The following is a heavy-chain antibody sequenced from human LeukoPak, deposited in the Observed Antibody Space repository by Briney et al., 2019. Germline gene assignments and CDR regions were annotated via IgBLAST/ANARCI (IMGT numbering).Heavy chain of an antibody. CDR3: ARIAVAGVGAFDI. J-gene: IGHJ3*02. D-gene: IGHD6-19*01. CDR1: GGSISSSRYY. CDR2: MFYSGST. Sequence: SETLSLTCTVSGGSISSSRYYWGWIRQPPGKGLEWIGSMFYSGSTYYNPSLKSRVTISVDTSKNQFSLKLSSVTAADTAVYYCARIAVAGVGAFDIWGQGTMVTVSS. V-gene: IGHV4-39*01.